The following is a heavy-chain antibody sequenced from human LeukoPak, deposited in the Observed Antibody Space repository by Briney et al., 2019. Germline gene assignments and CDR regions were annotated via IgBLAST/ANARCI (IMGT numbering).Heavy chain of an antibody. CDR3: VRVYGNYGIDY. Sequence: GGSLRLSCTTYGFTLGGYDMSWVRQAPGGGLEWVGLIRGEGYGGTTEYVASVKGRFTISRDDSKSIAYLQMSSLKTEDTAIYYCVRVYGNYGIDYWGRGTLVTVSS. V-gene: IGHV3-49*04. CDR1: GFTLGGYD. J-gene: IGHJ4*02. D-gene: IGHD3-10*01. CDR2: IRGEGYGGTT.